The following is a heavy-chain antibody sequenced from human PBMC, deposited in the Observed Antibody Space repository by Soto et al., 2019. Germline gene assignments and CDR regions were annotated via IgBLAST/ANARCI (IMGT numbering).Heavy chain of an antibody. D-gene: IGHD1-26*01. CDR1: GDSIGRFY. Sequence: QLQLHESGPGLVKPSETLSLTCTVSGDSIGRFYWSWIRQSAGKGLEWIGRVYSTGGVTYNPALNGRVTISLDRSNNHVSLEINSVTAADTAVYFCARDLSGTGLDIWGRGTRVSFSS. CDR2: VYSTGGV. J-gene: IGHJ6*02. V-gene: IGHV4-4*07. CDR3: ARDLSGTGLDI.